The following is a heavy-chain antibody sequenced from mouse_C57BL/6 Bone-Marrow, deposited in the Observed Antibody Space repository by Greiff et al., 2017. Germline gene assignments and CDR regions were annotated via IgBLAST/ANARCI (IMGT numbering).Heavy chain of an antibody. D-gene: IGHD1-1*01. CDR3: ARAPVYYYSLY. J-gene: IGHJ2*01. Sequence: QVQLQQSGAELARPGASVTLSCTASGFTFTSYGIRWVKQRTGQGLEWIGELYPRSGNTYYAEKFKSKATLTADNSSSTAYMRLRGVTSEDYAVSYCARAPVYYYSLYWGQGTTLTVSS. CDR2: LYPRSGNT. CDR1: GFTFTSYG. V-gene: IGHV1-81*01.